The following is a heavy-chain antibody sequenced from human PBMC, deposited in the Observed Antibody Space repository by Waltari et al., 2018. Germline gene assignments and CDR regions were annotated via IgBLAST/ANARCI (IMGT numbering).Heavy chain of an antibody. Sequence: EVQLVESGGDLIQPGGSLRLSCAASGFTVGNNFMGWVRQAPGKGLGWVSVIYSGGSTTYLDSVRGRFTISRDSSKNTLYLQMNSLRAEDTAVYYCAKVDNVGLNNYWGQGTLVTVSS. CDR1: GFTVGNNF. V-gene: IGHV3-53*01. J-gene: IGHJ4*02. D-gene: IGHD1-1*01. CDR2: IYSGGST. CDR3: AKVDNVGLNNY.